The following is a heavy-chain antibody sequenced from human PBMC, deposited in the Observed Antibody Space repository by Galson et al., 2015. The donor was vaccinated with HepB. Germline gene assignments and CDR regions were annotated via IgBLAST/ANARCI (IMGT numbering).Heavy chain of an antibody. CDR2: ISAYNGNT. CDR1: GYTFTSYG. D-gene: IGHD6-13*01. J-gene: IGHJ4*02. V-gene: IGHV1-18*04. CDR3: ARDLALWQQLVGGDSFDY. Sequence: SVKVSCKASGYTFTSYGIGWVRQAPGQGLEWMGWISAYNGNTNYAQKLQGRVTMTTDTSTSTAYMELRSLRSDDTAVYYCARDLALWQQLVGGDSFDYWGQGTLVTVSS.